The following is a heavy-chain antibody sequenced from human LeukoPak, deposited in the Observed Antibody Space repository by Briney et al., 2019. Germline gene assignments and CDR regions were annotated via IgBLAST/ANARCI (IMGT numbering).Heavy chain of an antibody. CDR3: ARVTIFGVVSHMDV. CDR1: GDSISSNAYS. D-gene: IGHD3-3*01. J-gene: IGHJ6*03. CDR2: IYYSGNA. Sequence: SETLSLTCTVSGDSISSNAYSWTWIRQPPGKGLEWIGYIYYSGNAYYNPSLESRFTISVDTSKNQFSLKLSSVTAADTAVYYCARVTIFGVVSHMDVWGKGTTVTVSS. V-gene: IGHV4-30-4*07.